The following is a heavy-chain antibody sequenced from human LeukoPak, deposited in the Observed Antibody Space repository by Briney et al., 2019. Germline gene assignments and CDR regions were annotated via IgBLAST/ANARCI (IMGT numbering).Heavy chain of an antibody. J-gene: IGHJ4*02. V-gene: IGHV3-7*01. Sequence: GGSLRLSCAASGFTFSSYWMSWVRQAPGKGLEWVANIKQDGSEKYYVDSVKGRFTISRDNAKNSLYLQMNSLRAEDTAVYYCAGGSPSYYDSSMLDYWGQGTLVTVSS. CDR1: GFTFSSYW. CDR3: AGGSPSYYDSSMLDY. CDR2: IKQDGSEK. D-gene: IGHD3-22*01.